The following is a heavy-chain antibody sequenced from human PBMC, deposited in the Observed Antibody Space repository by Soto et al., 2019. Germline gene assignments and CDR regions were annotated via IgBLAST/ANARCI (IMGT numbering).Heavy chain of an antibody. V-gene: IGHV3-33*01. CDR1: GFTFSSYG. CDR2: IWYDGSSK. J-gene: IGHJ6*02. D-gene: IGHD3-10*01. Sequence: QVQLVESGGGVVQPGRSLRLSCAASGFTFSSYGMQWVRQAPGKGLEWVTVIWYDGSSKYYVESVKGRFTISRDNSKNKLYMQMNSLRVEDTAVYYCASSGSGSHYYYGVDVWGQGTTVIVSS. CDR3: ASSGSGSHYYYGVDV.